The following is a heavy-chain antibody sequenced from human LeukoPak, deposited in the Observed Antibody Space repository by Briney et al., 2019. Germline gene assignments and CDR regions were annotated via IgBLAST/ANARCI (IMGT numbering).Heavy chain of an antibody. V-gene: IGHV1-18*01. CDR3: ARDGSSSSFDY. CDR1: GYTFTSFG. J-gene: IGHJ4*02. D-gene: IGHD6-6*01. Sequence: SVKVSCKASGYTFTSFGISWVRQAPGQGPEWMGWISAYNGNTNYARKFQGRVTMTTHTSTSTAYMELRSLRSDDTAVYYCARDGSSSSFDYWGQGTLVTVSS. CDR2: ISAYNGNT.